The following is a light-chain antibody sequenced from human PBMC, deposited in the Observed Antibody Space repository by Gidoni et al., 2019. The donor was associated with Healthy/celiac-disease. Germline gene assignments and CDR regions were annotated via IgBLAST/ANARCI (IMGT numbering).Light chain of an antibody. Sequence: IQMTQSPSTLSASVGDRVTITCRASQSISSWLAWYQQKPGKAPKLLIYKASSLESGVPSRFRGSGSGTEFTLTISSLQPDDFATYYCQQYNSYSQYTFGQGTKLEIK. CDR3: QQYNSYSQYT. J-gene: IGKJ2*01. CDR2: KAS. V-gene: IGKV1-5*03. CDR1: QSISSW.